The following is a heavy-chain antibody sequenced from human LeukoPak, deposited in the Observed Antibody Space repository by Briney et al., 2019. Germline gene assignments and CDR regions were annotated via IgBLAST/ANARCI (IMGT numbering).Heavy chain of an antibody. D-gene: IGHD1-26*01. J-gene: IGHJ6*03. CDR3: AREKSGTLTRAYYYIDV. Sequence: PSETLSLTCTVSGDSMHSYYWSWIRQSPEKGLEWIGRAYSGVNAYYNPSLQSRGTISVDKSNNQFSLDLASVTAADTALYYCAREKSGTLTRAYYYIDVWGKGITVTVSS. CDR1: GDSMHSYY. V-gene: IGHV4-4*07. CDR2: AYSGVNA.